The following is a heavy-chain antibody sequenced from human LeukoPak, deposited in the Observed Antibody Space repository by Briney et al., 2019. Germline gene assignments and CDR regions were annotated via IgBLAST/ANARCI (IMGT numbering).Heavy chain of an antibody. J-gene: IGHJ3*02. CDR1: GYTFTGYY. D-gene: IGHD5-18*01. V-gene: IGHV1-2*02. CDR3: ARVRRRPVQLWANDAFDI. CDR2: INPNSGGT. Sequence: GASVKVSCKASGYTFTGYYMHWVRQAPGQGLEWMGWINPNSGGTNYAQKFQGRVTMTRDTSISTAYMELSRLRSDDTAVYYCARVRRRPVQLWANDAFDIWGQGTMVTVSS.